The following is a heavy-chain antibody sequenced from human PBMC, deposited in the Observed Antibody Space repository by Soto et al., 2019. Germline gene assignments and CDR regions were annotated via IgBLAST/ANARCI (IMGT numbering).Heavy chain of an antibody. V-gene: IGHV4-31*03. CDR3: AGWVEVSLDYFDS. Sequence: SETLSLTCTVSGGSISSGGYYWSWIRQHPGKGLEWIGYIYYSGSTYYNPSLKSRVTISVDTSKNQFSLNLSSVTAADTAVYYCAGWVEVSLDYFDSWGQGTPVTVSS. D-gene: IGHD2-15*01. CDR1: GGSISSGGYY. J-gene: IGHJ4*02. CDR2: IYYSGST.